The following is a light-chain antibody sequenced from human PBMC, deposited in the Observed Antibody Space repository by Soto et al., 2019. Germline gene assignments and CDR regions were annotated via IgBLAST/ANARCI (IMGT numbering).Light chain of an antibody. V-gene: IGKV3-15*01. CDR2: GAS. CDR1: QSVSSN. CDR3: QQYNDRPRCT. Sequence: EIVMTQSPATLSVSPGERATLSCRASQSVSSNLAWYQQKPGQAPRLLIYGASTRATGIPARFSGSGSGTEFTLTISSLQSEDFAVYYCQQYNDRPRCTFGQGTKLEIK. J-gene: IGKJ2*02.